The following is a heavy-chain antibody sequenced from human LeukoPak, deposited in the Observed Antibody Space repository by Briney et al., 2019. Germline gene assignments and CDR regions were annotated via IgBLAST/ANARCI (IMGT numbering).Heavy chain of an antibody. CDR1: GYTFTGYY. D-gene: IGHD6-19*01. V-gene: IGHV1-18*04. CDR2: ISAYNGNT. J-gene: IGHJ4*02. Sequence: ASVKVSCKASGYTFTGYYMHWVRQAPGQGLEWMGWISAYNGNTNYAQKLQGRVTMTTDTSTSTAYMELRSLRSDDTAVYYCARLAYSSGWYVPAEFDYWGRGTLVTVSS. CDR3: ARLAYSSGWYVPAEFDY.